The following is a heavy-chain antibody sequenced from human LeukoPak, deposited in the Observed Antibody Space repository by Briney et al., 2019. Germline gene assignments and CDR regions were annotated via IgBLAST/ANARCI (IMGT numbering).Heavy chain of an antibody. D-gene: IGHD6-19*01. Sequence: GGSLRLSCAASGFTFSSYSMNWVRQAPGKGLEWVSSISSSSSYIYYADSVKGRFTTSRDNAKNSLYLQMNSLRAEDTAVYYCARVHSGAWSDCWGQGTLVTVSS. CDR3: ARVHSGAWSDC. CDR2: ISSSSSYI. CDR1: GFTFSSYS. J-gene: IGHJ4*02. V-gene: IGHV3-21*01.